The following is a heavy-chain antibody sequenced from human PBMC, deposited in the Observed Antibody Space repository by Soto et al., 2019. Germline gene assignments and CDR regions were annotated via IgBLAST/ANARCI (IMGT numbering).Heavy chain of an antibody. CDR1: GFKFVALC. D-gene: IGHD2-21*02. V-gene: IGHV3-49*04. Sequence: PGRFLRLWWTASGFKFVALCVSWVSQDTGKGPEWIGFIRSRAYYGTTEYAASVQGRFTISRDDSKNIAYLQMGSLTTEDIAVYNCTILQNLRRGDFVPYFDNWVQGALDTVSS. CDR2: IRSRAYYGTT. J-gene: IGHJ4*02. CDR3: TILQNLRRGDFVPYFDN.